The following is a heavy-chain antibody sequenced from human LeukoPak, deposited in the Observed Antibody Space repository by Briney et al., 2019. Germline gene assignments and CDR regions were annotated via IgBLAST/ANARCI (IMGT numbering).Heavy chain of an antibody. D-gene: IGHD3-9*01. V-gene: IGHV4-39*07. CDR3: ARSRVGSRRYFDWLFVDY. CDR1: GGSISTSNYY. J-gene: IGHJ4*02. Sequence: KPSETLSLTCTVSGGSISTSNYYWGWIRQPPGKGLEWIGNIFYSGSTYYSPSLKSRVTISVDTSRNQFSLKLSSVTAADTAVYYCARSRVGSRRYFDWLFVDYWGQGTLVTVSS. CDR2: IFYSGST.